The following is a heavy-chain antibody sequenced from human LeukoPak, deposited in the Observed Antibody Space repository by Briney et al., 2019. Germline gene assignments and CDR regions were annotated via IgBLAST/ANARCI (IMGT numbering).Heavy chain of an antibody. V-gene: IGHV1-8*01. CDR3: ARAPSITGTTPPGY. CDR2: MNPNCGNT. Sequence: GASVKVSCKASGYTFTSYDINWVRQATGQGLEWMGWMNPNCGNTGYAQKFQGRVTMTRNTSISTAYMELSSLRSEDTAVYYCARAPSITGTTPPGYWGQGTLVTVSS. J-gene: IGHJ4*02. CDR1: GYTFTSYD. D-gene: IGHD1-7*01.